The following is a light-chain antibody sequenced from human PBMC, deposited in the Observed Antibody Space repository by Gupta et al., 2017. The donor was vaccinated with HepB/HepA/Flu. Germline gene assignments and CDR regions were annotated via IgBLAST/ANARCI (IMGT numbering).Light chain of an antibody. CDR2: DVY. V-gene: IGLV2-14*01. J-gene: IGLJ2*01. Sequence: QSALIQPASVSGSPGQSLTLPCTGTTSDVVGYNHVCWYQQYSGKAPKLIIYDVYYRPPGISNRFSGSKSGNTASLTISGLQSEDEANYYCSSYTTTSAVEVFGGGTKLTVL. CDR3: SSYTTTSAVEV. CDR1: TSDVVGYNH.